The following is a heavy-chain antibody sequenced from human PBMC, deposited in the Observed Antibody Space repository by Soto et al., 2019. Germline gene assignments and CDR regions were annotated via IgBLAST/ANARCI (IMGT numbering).Heavy chain of an antibody. CDR2: IHNSGSP. V-gene: IGHV4-30-4*01. D-gene: IGHD2-8*02. CDR3: ARDKITGLFDY. Sequence: SETLSLTCSVSGASIYNGGYFWSWIRQSPGKGLEWIGHIHNSGSPYNNPSLKSRVTISADTSKNQFSLKLTSVTAADTAVYYWARDKITGLFDYWGKGTLVTVSS. CDR1: GASIYNGGYF. J-gene: IGHJ4*02.